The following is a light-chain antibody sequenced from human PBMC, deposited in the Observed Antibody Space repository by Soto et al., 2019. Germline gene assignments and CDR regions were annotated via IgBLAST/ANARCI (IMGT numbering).Light chain of an antibody. V-gene: IGLV1-40*01. CDR3: QSYDGSLSGVV. CDR1: SSNIGAGYD. J-gene: IGLJ2*01. CDR2: GNS. Sequence: QSVLTQPPSVSGAPVQRVTISCTGRSSNIGAGYDVHWYQQLPGTAPKLLIYGNSNRPSGVPDRFSGSKSGTSASLAITGLQAEDEADYYCQSYDGSLSGVVFGGGTKLTVL.